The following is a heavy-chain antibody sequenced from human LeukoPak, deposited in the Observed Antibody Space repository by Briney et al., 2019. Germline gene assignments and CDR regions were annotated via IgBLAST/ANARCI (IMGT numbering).Heavy chain of an antibody. J-gene: IGHJ3*02. CDR1: GFTVSSNY. D-gene: IGHD1-26*01. V-gene: IGHV3-21*01. CDR3: VRDSSGSYYVDAFDI. CDR2: ISSRTSNI. Sequence: PGGSLRLSCAASGFTVSSNYMSWVRQAPGKGLEWVSSISSRTSNIYYADSVKGRFTISRDDAKSSLYLQMNSLRAEDTALYYCVRDSSGSYYVDAFDIWGQGTMVTVSS.